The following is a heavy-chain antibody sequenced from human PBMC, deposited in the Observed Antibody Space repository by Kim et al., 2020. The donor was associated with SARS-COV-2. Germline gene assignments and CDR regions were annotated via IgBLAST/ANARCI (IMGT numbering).Heavy chain of an antibody. Sequence: SVKVSCKASGGTFSSYAISWVRQAPGQGLEWMGRIIPILGIANYAQKFQGRVTITADKSTSTAYMELSSLRSEDTAVYYCARARGTTVTRDWFDPWGQGTLVTVSS. CDR2: IIPILGIA. J-gene: IGHJ5*02. CDR3: ARARGTTVTRDWFDP. CDR1: GGTFSSYA. V-gene: IGHV1-69*04. D-gene: IGHD4-17*01.